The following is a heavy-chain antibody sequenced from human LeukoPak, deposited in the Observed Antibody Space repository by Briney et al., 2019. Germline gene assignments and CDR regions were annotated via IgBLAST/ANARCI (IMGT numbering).Heavy chain of an antibody. CDR1: GFTFGGYG. V-gene: IGHV3-33*01. Sequence: GGSLRLSCAGSGFTFGGYGMHWFRQTPGKGLEWVAVIAYDGSRAFYADSVKGRFTISSDNSKNTMSVQMDDLRAEDTAVYYCTRYNNDHFDYWDQGTLVTVSS. CDR2: IAYDGSRA. CDR3: TRYNNDHFDY. J-gene: IGHJ4*02. D-gene: IGHD1-14*01.